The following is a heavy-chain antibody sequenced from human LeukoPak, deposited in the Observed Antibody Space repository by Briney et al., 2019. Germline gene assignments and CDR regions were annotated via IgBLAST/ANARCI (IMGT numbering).Heavy chain of an antibody. J-gene: IGHJ6*03. CDR3: ARVGSSGWGGYYYYYMDV. Sequence: PSETLSLTCTVSGGSISSGNYYWSWIRQPAGKGLEWIGRIYTSGSTNYNPSLKSRVTMSVDTSKNQFSLKLSSVTAADTAVYYCARVGSSGWGGYYYYYMDVWGKGTTVTVSS. V-gene: IGHV4-61*02. CDR2: IYTSGST. D-gene: IGHD6-19*01. CDR1: GGSISSGNYY.